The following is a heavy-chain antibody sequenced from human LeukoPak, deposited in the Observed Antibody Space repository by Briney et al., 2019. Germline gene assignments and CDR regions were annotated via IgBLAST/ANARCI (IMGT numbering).Heavy chain of an antibody. D-gene: IGHD3-22*01. J-gene: IGHJ1*01. V-gene: IGHV1-2*02. CDR2: INPNSGGT. Sequence: ASVKVSCKASGYTFTGYYMHWVRQAPGQGLEWMGWINPNSGGTNYAQKFQGRVTMTRDTSISTAYMELSRLRSDDTAVYHCAREPYDSSGYSLAEYFQHWGQGTLVTVSS. CDR3: AREPYDSSGYSLAEYFQH. CDR1: GYTFTGYY.